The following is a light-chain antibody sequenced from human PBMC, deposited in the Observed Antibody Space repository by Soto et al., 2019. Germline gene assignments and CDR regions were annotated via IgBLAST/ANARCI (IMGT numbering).Light chain of an antibody. V-gene: IGKV1-12*01. J-gene: IGKJ1*01. CDR2: AAS. Sequence: DIQMTQSPASVSASVGDRVTISCQASQGISRSLAWYQQKPGKAPKLLIYAASSLQSGVPSRFSGSGSGTDFTLTISSLEPEDFAVYYCHQRQSWPRTFGQGTKVDIK. CDR1: QGISRS. CDR3: HQRQSWPRT.